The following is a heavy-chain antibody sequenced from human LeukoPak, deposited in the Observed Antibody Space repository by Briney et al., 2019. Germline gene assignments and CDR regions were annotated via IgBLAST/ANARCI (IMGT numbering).Heavy chain of an antibody. Sequence: GGSLRLSCAASGFTFSSYAMSWVRQAPGKGLEWVSPISGSGGSTHYADSVKGRFTISRDNSKNTLYLQMNSLRAEDTAVYYCAKDAPINIVVVPAANSWGQGTLVTVSS. D-gene: IGHD2-2*01. V-gene: IGHV3-23*01. J-gene: IGHJ4*02. CDR1: GFTFSSYA. CDR2: ISGSGGST. CDR3: AKDAPINIVVVPAANS.